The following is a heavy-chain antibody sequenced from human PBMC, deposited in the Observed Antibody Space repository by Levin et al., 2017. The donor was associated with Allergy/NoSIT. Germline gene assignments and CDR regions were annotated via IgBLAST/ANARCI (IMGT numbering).Heavy chain of an antibody. V-gene: IGHV3-23*01. CDR2: ISGSGGST. CDR3: AKDKHDIGALGPGARVDY. CDR1: GFTFSSYA. D-gene: IGHD3-9*01. Sequence: GESLKISCAASGFTFSSYAMSWVRQAPGKGLEWVSAISGSGGSTYYADSVKGRFTISRDNSKNTLYLQMNSLRAEDTAVYYCAKDKHDIGALGPGARVDYWGQGTLVTVSS. J-gene: IGHJ4*02.